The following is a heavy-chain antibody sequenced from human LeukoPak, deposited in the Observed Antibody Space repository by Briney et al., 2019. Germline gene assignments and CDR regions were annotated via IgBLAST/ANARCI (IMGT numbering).Heavy chain of an antibody. CDR3: ARSDNDLTMVREYYYYMDV. CDR2: ISSSSSTI. J-gene: IGHJ6*03. CDR1: GFTFSSYS. D-gene: IGHD3-10*01. Sequence: GGSLRLSCAASGFTFSSYSMNWVRQAPGKGLEWVSYISSSSSTIYYADSVKGRFTISRDNAKNSLYLQMNSLRAEDTAVYYCARSDNDLTMVREYYYYMDVWGKGTTVTASS. V-gene: IGHV3-48*01.